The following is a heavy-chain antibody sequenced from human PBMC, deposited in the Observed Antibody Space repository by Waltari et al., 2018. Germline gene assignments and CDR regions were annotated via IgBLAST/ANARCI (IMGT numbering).Heavy chain of an antibody. Sequence: EVQLVESGGGLVKPGGSLRLSCAASGFTFSNAWMNWVRQAPGKGLEWVANIKPDGSEKYYVDSVKGRFTISRDNAKNSLFLQMNSLRAEDTAVYYCARDPDLFWGQGTTVTVSS. CDR1: GFTFSNAW. CDR2: IKPDGSEK. J-gene: IGHJ6*02. D-gene: IGHD2-21*01. CDR3: ARDPDLF. V-gene: IGHV3-7*01.